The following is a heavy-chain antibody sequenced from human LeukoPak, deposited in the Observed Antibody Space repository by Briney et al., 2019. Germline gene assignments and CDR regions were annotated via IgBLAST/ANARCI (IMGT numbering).Heavy chain of an antibody. CDR1: GFTFSSSA. V-gene: IGHV3-23*01. CDR2: ITSGGNT. J-gene: IGHJ4*02. Sequence: GGSLRLSCAASGFTFSSSAMSWVRQAPGQGLEWVSGITSGGNTYYADSVKGRFTVSRDNSKNTLFLQMNSLRAEDTALYYYAKAYDSSPAEYWGQGTLVTVSS. CDR3: AKAYDSSPAEY. D-gene: IGHD3-22*01.